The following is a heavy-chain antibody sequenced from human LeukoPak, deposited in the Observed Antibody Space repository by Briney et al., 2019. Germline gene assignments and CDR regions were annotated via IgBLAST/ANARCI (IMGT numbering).Heavy chain of an antibody. V-gene: IGHV1-69*04. CDR3: ASGYDILTGYYTPSFDY. Sequence: AASVKVSCKASGGTFSSYAISWVRQAPGQGLEWMGRIIPIFGIANYAQKFQGRVTITADKSTSTAYMELSSLRSEDTAVYYCASGYDILTGYYTPSFDYWGQGTLVTVSS. D-gene: IGHD3-9*01. J-gene: IGHJ4*02. CDR1: GGTFSSYA. CDR2: IIPIFGIA.